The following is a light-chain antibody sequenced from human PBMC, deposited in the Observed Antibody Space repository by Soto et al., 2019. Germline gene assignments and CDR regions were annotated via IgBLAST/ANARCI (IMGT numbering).Light chain of an antibody. V-gene: IGLV1-47*01. Sequence: QAVVTQPPSASGTPGQRVTISCSGSRSNIGSNYVYWYQQLPGTAPKLLIYRNDQRPSGVPDRFSGSKSGTSASLAISGLRTEVEADYYCAAWDESLSGYVFGTGTKLTVL. CDR3: AAWDESLSGYV. J-gene: IGLJ1*01. CDR2: RND. CDR1: RSNIGSNY.